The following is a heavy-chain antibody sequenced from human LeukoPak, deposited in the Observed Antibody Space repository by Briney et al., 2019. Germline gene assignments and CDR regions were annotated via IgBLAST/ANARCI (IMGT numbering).Heavy chain of an antibody. D-gene: IGHD2-15*01. CDR1: GFAFSSYW. CDR2: IKQDGSEK. J-gene: IGHJ3*02. CDR3: ARDGGSDAFDI. Sequence: AGGSLRLSCAASGFAFSSYWMNWVRQAPGKGLEWVANIKQDGSEKYYVDSVKGRFTISRDNAKNSLYLQMNSLRAEDTAVYYCARDGGSDAFDIWGQGTMVTVSS. V-gene: IGHV3-7*01.